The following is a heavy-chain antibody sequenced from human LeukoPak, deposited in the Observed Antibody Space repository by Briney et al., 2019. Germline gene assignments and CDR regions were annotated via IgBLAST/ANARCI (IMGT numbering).Heavy chain of an antibody. CDR3: AHIAVLRFLEWSFNFDQ. CDR1: GFSLSTSGVG. V-gene: IGHV2-5*02. CDR2: IYWDDDK. Sequence: SGPTLVNPTQTLTLTCTFSGFSLSTSGVGVGWIRQPPGKALEWLALIYWDDDKRYSPSLKSRLTITKDTSKNQVVLTMTDMDPADTGTYYCAHIAVLRFLEWSFNFDQWGQGTLVTVSS. D-gene: IGHD3-3*01. J-gene: IGHJ4*02.